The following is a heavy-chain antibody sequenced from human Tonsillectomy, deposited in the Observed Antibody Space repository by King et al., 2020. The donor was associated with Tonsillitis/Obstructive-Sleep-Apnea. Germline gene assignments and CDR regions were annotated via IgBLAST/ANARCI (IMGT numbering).Heavy chain of an antibody. J-gene: IGHJ6*03. CDR1: GFSFSAYA. Sequence: VQLVESRGGLVKPGGSLRLSCAASGFSFSAYAMTWVRRAPGKGLEWGSSISGDGGYIYYADSVRGRFTISRDNAKNSLYLQMDSLRAEDTAVYYCARPSYGSGVYYYFYMDVWGKGTTVAVS. D-gene: IGHD3-10*01. CDR2: ISGDGGYI. V-gene: IGHV3-21*01. CDR3: ARPSYGSGVYYYFYMDV.